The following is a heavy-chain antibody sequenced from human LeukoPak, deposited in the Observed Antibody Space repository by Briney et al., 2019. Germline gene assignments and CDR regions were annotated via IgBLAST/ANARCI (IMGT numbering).Heavy chain of an antibody. J-gene: IGHJ6*03. Sequence: SETLSLTCTVSGGSISSSSYYWGWIRQPPGKGLEWIGSIYYSGSTYYNPSLKSRVTISVDTPKNQFSLKLSSVTAADTAVYYCARGAAAAGTYYYYYMDVWGKGTTVTVSS. D-gene: IGHD6-13*01. CDR3: ARGAAAAGTYYYYYMDV. CDR2: IYYSGST. CDR1: GGSISSSSYY. V-gene: IGHV4-39*07.